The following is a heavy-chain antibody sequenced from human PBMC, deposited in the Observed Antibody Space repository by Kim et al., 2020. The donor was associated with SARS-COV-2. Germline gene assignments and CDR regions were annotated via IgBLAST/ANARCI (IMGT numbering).Heavy chain of an antibody. CDR1: GFTFSSYW. V-gene: IGHV3-7*03. J-gene: IGHJ4*02. CDR2: IKQDGSEK. Sequence: GGSLRLSCAASGFTFSSYWMSWVRQAPGKGLEWVANIKQDGSEKYYVDSVKGRFTISRDNAKNSLYLQMNSLRAEDTAVYYCARPAGGSYSDAFSLDYWGQGTLVTVSS. D-gene: IGHD1-26*01. CDR3: ARPAGGSYSDAFSLDY.